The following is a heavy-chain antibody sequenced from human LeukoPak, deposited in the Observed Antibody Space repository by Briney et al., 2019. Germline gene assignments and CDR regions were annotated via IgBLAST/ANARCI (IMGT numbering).Heavy chain of an antibody. V-gene: IGHV1-2*02. CDR2: IHPNSGGT. Sequence: GVAVKVSCKGSGYTVTGWNMLWVGQAAGRGVEWMGWIHPNSGGTNYAHKFPGRVTMTRDTSISTAYMELSRLTSDDTAVYYCARDRSGYDFWFDPWGQGTLVTVSS. J-gene: IGHJ5*02. CDR1: GYTVTGWN. CDR3: ARDRSGYDFWFDP. D-gene: IGHD5-12*01.